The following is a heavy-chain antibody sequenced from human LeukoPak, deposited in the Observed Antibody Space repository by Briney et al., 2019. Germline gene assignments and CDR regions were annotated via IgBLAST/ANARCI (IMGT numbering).Heavy chain of an antibody. Sequence: PSETLSLPCTVSGGSISSYYWSWIPQRPGKGLEWIGYIYYSGSTNYNPSLKSRVTISVDTSKNQFSLKLSSVTAADTAVYYCARGVIFDYWGQGTLVTVSS. CDR1: GGSISSYY. CDR3: ARGVIFDY. V-gene: IGHV4-59*01. J-gene: IGHJ4*02. D-gene: IGHD3-22*01. CDR2: IYYSGST.